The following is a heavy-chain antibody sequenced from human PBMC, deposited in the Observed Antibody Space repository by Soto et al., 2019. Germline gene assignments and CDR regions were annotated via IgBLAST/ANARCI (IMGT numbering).Heavy chain of an antibody. Sequence: PGESLKISCKGSGYSFTSYWIGWVRQMPGKGLEWMGIIYPGDSDTRYSPSFQGQVTISADKSISTAYLQWSSLKASDTAMYYCARPRYNWNDFPYYYGMDVWGQGTKVTVSS. V-gene: IGHV5-51*01. CDR3: ARPRYNWNDFPYYYGMDV. D-gene: IGHD1-1*01. CDR2: IYPGDSDT. CDR1: GYSFTSYW. J-gene: IGHJ6*02.